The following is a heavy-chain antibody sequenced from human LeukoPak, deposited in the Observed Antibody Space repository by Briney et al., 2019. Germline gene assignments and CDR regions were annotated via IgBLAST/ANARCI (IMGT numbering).Heavy chain of an antibody. CDR3: ARRGSIAVAGTELDI. CDR2: IHPGDSDT. J-gene: IGHJ3*02. V-gene: IGHV5-51*01. CDR1: GYSFTSYW. Sequence: GESVKISCKGSGYSFTSYWIGWVRQMPGKGLEWMGIIHPGDSDTRYSSSFQGQVTISADKSISTAYLQWSSLKASDTAMYYCARRGSIAVAGTELDIWGQGTMVTVSS. D-gene: IGHD6-19*01.